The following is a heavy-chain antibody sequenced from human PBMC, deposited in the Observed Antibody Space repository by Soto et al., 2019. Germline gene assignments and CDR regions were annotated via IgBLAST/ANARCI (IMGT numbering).Heavy chain of an antibody. Sequence: ASVKVSCKASGYTFTSYGISWVRQAPGQGLEWMGWISAYNGNTNYAQKLQGRVTMTTDTSTSTAYMELRSLRSDDTAVYYCARDSPPPNILNGYYYYYGMDVWGQGTTVTVSS. V-gene: IGHV1-18*01. CDR1: GYTFTSYG. D-gene: IGHD3-9*01. J-gene: IGHJ6*02. CDR3: ARDSPPPNILNGYYYYYGMDV. CDR2: ISAYNGNT.